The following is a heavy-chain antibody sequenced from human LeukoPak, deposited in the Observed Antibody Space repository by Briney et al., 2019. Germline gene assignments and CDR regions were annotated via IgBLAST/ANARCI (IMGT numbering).Heavy chain of an antibody. CDR2: IWYDRSKK. CDR1: GFRFSDFG. CDR3: AKGDNYMPLYFDK. Sequence: GGSLRLSCAASGFRFSDFGMHWVRQAPGKGLEWVAVIWYDRSKKFYADSVEGRFTISSDNSKNTLFLQMNSLRDEDTAVYYCAKGDNYMPLYFDKWGQGSLVTVTA. J-gene: IGHJ4*02. V-gene: IGHV3-33*06. D-gene: IGHD1-20*01.